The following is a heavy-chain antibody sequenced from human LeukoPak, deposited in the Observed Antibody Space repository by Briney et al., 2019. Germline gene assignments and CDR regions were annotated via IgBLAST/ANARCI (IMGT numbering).Heavy chain of an antibody. D-gene: IGHD2-2*01. CDR3: ARSRVPAARNWFDP. CDR2: INPNSGGT. J-gene: IGHJ5*02. CDR1: GYTFTGYY. V-gene: IGHV1-2*02. Sequence: ASVKVSCKASGYTFTGYYMHWVRQAPGQGLEWMGWINPNSGGTNYAQKFQGRVTMTRDTSISTAYMELSRLRSDDTAVYYCARSRVPAARNWFDPWGQGTLVTVSS.